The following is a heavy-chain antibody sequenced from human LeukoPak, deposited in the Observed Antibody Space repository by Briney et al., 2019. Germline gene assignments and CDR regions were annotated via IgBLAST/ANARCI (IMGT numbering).Heavy chain of an antibody. Sequence: GASVKVSCKASGYTFTSYGISWVRQAPGQGLEWMGWISAYNGNTNYAQELQGRVTMTTDTSTSTAYMELRSLRSDDTAVYYCARDIRHCSGGSCGPNYYYYGMDVWGQGTTVTVSS. CDR2: ISAYNGNT. V-gene: IGHV1-18*01. J-gene: IGHJ6*02. CDR3: ARDIRHCSGGSCGPNYYYYGMDV. D-gene: IGHD2-15*01. CDR1: GYTFTSYG.